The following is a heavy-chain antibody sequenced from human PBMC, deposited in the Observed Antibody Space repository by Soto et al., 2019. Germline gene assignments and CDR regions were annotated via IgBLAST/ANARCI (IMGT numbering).Heavy chain of an antibody. CDR1: GYTFTSYG. J-gene: IGHJ4*02. D-gene: IGHD3-10*01. V-gene: IGHV1-18*01. Sequence: ASVKVSCTASGYTFTSYGISWVRQAPGQGLEWMGWISAYNGNTNYAQKLQGRVAMTTDTSTSTAYMELRSLRSDDTAVYYCARVPSNYYGSGSYYITGPLDYWGQGTLVTVSS. CDR2: ISAYNGNT. CDR3: ARVPSNYYGSGSYYITGPLDY.